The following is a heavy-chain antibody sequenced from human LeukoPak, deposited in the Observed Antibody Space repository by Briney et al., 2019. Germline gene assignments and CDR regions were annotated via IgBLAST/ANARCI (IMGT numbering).Heavy chain of an antibody. CDR3: ARGSGGSANYYYYYYGMDV. J-gene: IGHJ6*02. D-gene: IGHD3-10*01. Sequence: ASVKVSCKASGYTFTSYDINWVRQATGQGLEWLGWINPNSGNTGYAQKFQGRVTMTRNTSISTAYMELSSLRSEDTAVYYCARGSGGSANYYYYYYGMDVWGQGTTVTVSS. CDR1: GYTFTSYD. V-gene: IGHV1-8*01. CDR2: INPNSGNT.